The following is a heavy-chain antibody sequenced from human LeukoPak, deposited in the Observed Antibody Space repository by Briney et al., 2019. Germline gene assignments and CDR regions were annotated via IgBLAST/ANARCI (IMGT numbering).Heavy chain of an antibody. CDR2: ISSSSYI. CDR1: GFTFSSYS. CDR3: ARWYYYDTSGYYHGFDY. J-gene: IGHJ4*02. D-gene: IGHD3-22*01. V-gene: IGHV3-21*01. Sequence: PGGSLRLSCAASGFTFSSYSMSWVRQAPGKGLEWVSSISSSSYIYYADPVKGRFTISRDNAKNSLYLQMNSLRAEDTAVYYCARWYYYDTSGYYHGFDYWGQGTLVTVSS.